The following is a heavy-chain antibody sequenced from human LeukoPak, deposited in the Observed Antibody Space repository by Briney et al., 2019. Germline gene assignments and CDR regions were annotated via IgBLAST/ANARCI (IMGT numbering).Heavy chain of an antibody. V-gene: IGHV3-64D*06. CDR3: VKASEYYDY. CDR2: IGTNGGSI. CDR1: GFTFSSFG. J-gene: IGHJ4*02. Sequence: GGSLRLSYSASGFTFSSFGMHWVRQAPGKGLEYVSSIGTNGGSIVYADSVRGRFTISRDNSKNTLYLQMSSLRAEDTAVYFCVKASEYYDYWGQGTLVTVSS. D-gene: IGHD3-10*01.